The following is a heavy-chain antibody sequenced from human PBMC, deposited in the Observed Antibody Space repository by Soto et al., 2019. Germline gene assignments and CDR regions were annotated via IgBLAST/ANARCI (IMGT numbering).Heavy chain of an antibody. CDR3: ARPYYDFWSGYNTRNHYYYYYMDV. CDR1: GFTFSSYW. D-gene: IGHD3-3*01. Sequence: GGSLRLSCAASGFTFSSYWMHWVRQAPGKGLVWVSRINSDGSSTSYADSVKGRFTISRDNAKNTLYLQMNSLRAEDTAVYYCARPYYDFWSGYNTRNHYYYYYMDVWGKGTTVTSP. J-gene: IGHJ6*03. CDR2: INSDGSST. V-gene: IGHV3-74*01.